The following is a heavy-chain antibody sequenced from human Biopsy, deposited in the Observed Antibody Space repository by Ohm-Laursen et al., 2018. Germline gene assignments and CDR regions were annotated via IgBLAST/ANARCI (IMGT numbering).Heavy chain of an antibody. CDR1: GDAFLGYY. V-gene: IGHV1-2*02. J-gene: IGHJ4*02. Sequence: VSSVKVSCNASGDAFLGYYLHWVRQAPGQGLEWMGSIYPNSGDTDFAQKFQGRVSMTRDTSVSTAYLELSSLRSDDTAIYYCARDLLEWSLPSWGQGTLVTVSS. CDR3: ARDLLEWSLPS. CDR2: IYPNSGDT. D-gene: IGHD3-3*01.